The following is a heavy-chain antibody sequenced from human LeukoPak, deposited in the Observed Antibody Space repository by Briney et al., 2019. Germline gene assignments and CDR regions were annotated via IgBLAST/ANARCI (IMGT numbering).Heavy chain of an antibody. CDR3: ARLSYDPDYAHYYFDY. V-gene: IGHV4-39*01. CDR1: GGSISSSSYY. CDR2: IYYSGST. D-gene: IGHD4-17*01. Sequence: PSETLSLTCTVSGGSISSSSYYWGWIRQPPGKGLEWVGSIYYSGSTYYNPSLKSRVTISVDTSKNQFSLKLSSVTAADTAVYYCARLSYDPDYAHYYFDYWGQGTLVTASS. J-gene: IGHJ4*02.